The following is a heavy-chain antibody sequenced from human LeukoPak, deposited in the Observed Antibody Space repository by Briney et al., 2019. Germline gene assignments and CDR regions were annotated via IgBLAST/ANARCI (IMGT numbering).Heavy chain of an antibody. D-gene: IGHD6-13*01. CDR3: ARDQGGYSDY. CDR1: GSSISSYY. Sequence: SETLSLTCTVSGSSISSYYWSWIRQPPGKGLEWIGYIYYSGNTNYNPSLKSRVTMSVDTSKNQFSLKLSSVTAADTAVYYCARDQGGYSDYWGQGTLVTVSS. CDR2: IYYSGNT. J-gene: IGHJ4*02. V-gene: IGHV4-59*01.